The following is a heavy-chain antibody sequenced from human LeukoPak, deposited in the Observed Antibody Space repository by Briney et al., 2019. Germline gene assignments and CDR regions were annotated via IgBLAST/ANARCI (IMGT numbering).Heavy chain of an antibody. J-gene: IGHJ3*02. Sequence: GGSLRLSCAASGFTFSSYGMHWVRQAPGKGLEGVAVISYDGSNKYYADSVKGRFTISRDNSKNTLYLQMNSLRAEDTAVYYCAKAGSTWFGELTNAFDIWGQGTMVTVSS. CDR1: GFTFSSYG. CDR3: AKAGSTWFGELTNAFDI. D-gene: IGHD3-10*01. V-gene: IGHV3-30*18. CDR2: ISYDGSNK.